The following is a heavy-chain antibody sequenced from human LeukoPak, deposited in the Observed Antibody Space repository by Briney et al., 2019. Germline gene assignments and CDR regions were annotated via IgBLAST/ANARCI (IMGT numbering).Heavy chain of an antibody. CDR3: ARADYYDSSAGVV. V-gene: IGHV3-7*02. CDR2: IKQDGSEK. J-gene: IGHJ4*02. CDR1: GVIFPSYW. Sequence: GESLRLSCAASGVIFPSYWMTWVRQAPGKGLEWFANIKQDGSEKYYVDSVKGRFTISRDNAKNSVYLQMNSLRAEDTAVYYCARADYYDSSAGVVWGQGTLVTVSS. D-gene: IGHD3-22*01.